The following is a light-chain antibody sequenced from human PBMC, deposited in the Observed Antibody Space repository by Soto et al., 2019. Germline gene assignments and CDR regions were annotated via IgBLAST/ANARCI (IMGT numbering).Light chain of an antibody. CDR1: QSVSSSY. V-gene: IGKV3-20*01. J-gene: IGKJ4*01. CDR3: QQYVSRPLT. Sequence: EIVLTQSPGTLSLSPGERATLSCRASQSVSSSYLAWYQQKPGQAPRLLIYGASSRATGLPDRFSGSGSGTDFTLTISRLEPEDLSVYYCQQYVSRPLTVGGGT. CDR2: GAS.